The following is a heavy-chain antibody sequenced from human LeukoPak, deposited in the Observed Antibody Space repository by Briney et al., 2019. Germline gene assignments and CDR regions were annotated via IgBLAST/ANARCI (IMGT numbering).Heavy chain of an antibody. D-gene: IGHD6-13*01. V-gene: IGHV3-21*01. CDR1: GFTFSSYS. Sequence: KTGGSLRLSCAASGFTFSSYSMNWVRQAPGKGLEWVSSISSSSSYIYYADSVKGRFTISRDNAKNSLYLQMNSLRAEDTAVYYCARSLYSSSWYALWYWGQGTLVTVSS. J-gene: IGHJ4*02. CDR2: ISSSSSYI. CDR3: ARSLYSSSWYALWY.